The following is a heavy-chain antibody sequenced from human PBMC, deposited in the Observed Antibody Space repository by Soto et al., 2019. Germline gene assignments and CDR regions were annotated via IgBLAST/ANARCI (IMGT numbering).Heavy chain of an antibody. CDR1: GGSFSGYY. Sequence: SETLSLTCAVYGGSFSGYYWSWIRQPPEKGLEWIGEINHSGSTNYNPSLKSRVTISVDTSKNQFSLKLSSVTAADTAVYYCARTDDSRSGGYDYWGQGTLVTVSS. CDR2: INHSGST. V-gene: IGHV4-34*01. J-gene: IGHJ4*02. CDR3: ARTDDSRSGGYDY. D-gene: IGHD3-22*01.